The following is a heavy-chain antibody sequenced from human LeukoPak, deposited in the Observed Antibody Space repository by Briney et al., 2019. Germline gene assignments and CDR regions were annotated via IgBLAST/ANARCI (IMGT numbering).Heavy chain of an antibody. V-gene: IGHV3-30-3*01. J-gene: IGHJ4*02. D-gene: IGHD3-22*01. Sequence: GGSLRLSCAASGFTFSSYAMHWVRQAPGKGLEWVAVISYDGSNKYYADSVKGRFTISRDNSKNTLYLQMNSLRAEDTAVYYCARGRYDSSGYYYGSPPTYWGQGTLVTVSS. CDR1: GFTFSSYA. CDR3: ARGRYDSSGYYYGSPPTY. CDR2: ISYDGSNK.